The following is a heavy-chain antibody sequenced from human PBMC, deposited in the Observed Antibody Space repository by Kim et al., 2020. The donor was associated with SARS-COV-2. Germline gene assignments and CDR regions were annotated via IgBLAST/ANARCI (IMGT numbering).Heavy chain of an antibody. J-gene: IGHJ4*01. V-gene: IGHV3-30*04. CDR1: GFTFSSYA. Sequence: GGSLRLSCAASGFTFSSYAMRWVRQAPGKGLEWVAVISYDGSNKYYVDSVKGRFTISRDNSKNTLYLQMNSLRAEDTAVYYCATPRDHYSSGWCSSFDY. CDR3: ATPRDHYSSGWCSSFDY. D-gene: IGHD6-19*01. CDR2: ISYDGSNK.